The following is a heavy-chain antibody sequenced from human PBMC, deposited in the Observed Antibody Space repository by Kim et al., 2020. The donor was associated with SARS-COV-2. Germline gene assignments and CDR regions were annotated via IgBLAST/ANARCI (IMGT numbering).Heavy chain of an antibody. J-gene: IGHJ4*02. D-gene: IGHD3-10*01. CDR3: ARGEYYFDY. V-gene: IGHV3-48*02. CDR2: STI. Sequence: STIYDADSEKGRFTIYRDNAKNALYLQMNSLRDEDTAVYYCARGEYYFDYWGQGTLVTVSS.